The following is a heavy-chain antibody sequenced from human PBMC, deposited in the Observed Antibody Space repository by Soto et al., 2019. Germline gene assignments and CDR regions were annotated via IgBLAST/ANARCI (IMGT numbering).Heavy chain of an antibody. D-gene: IGHD2-15*01. Sequence: EVQLLESGGGLVQPGGSLRLSCAASGFTFSSYVMSWVRQAPGKGLEWVSAISGSGGSTYYADSVKGRFTISRDNSKNTLYLQMNSLRAEDTAVYYCASVVVAATTYGMDVWGQGTTVTVSS. CDR1: GFTFSSYV. CDR2: ISGSGGST. J-gene: IGHJ6*02. CDR3: ASVVVAATTYGMDV. V-gene: IGHV3-23*01.